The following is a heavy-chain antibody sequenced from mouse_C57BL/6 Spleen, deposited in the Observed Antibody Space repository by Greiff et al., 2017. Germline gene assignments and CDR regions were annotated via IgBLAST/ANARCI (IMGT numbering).Heavy chain of an antibody. CDR2: SRKKANDYTT. V-gene: IGHV7-1*01. CDR1: GFTFSDFY. J-gene: IGHJ2*01. Sequence: EVKLLESGGGLVQSGRSLRLSCATSGFTFSDFYMEWVRQAPGKGLEWIAASRKKANDYTTEYSASVKGRFIVSRDTSQSILYLQMNALRAEDTAIYYCARDEAGNFDYWGQGTTLTVSS. CDR3: ARDEAGNFDY.